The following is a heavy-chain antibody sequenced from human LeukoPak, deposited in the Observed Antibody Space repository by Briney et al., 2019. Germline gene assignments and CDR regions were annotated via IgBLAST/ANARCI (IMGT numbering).Heavy chain of an antibody. CDR3: ATLTAFYFGDERVYYFDY. V-gene: IGHV4-59*08. Sequence: SETLSLTCTVSGDSISSYSWSWIRQPPGKGLEWIGYIYYSGRTNYNPSLKSRVTISVDTSKNQFSLRLSSVTAADTAVYYCATLTAFYFGDERVYYFDYWGQGTLVTVSS. CDR1: GDSISSYS. CDR2: IYYSGRT. J-gene: IGHJ4*02. D-gene: IGHD3-10*01.